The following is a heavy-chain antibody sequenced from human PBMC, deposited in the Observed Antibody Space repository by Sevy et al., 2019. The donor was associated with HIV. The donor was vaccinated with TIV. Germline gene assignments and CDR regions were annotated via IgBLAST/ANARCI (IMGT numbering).Heavy chain of an antibody. V-gene: IGHV4-34*01. J-gene: IGHJ4*02. CDR1: GGSFSGYY. D-gene: IGHD6-19*01. CDR3: ARYRVAGNFDY. CDR2: INHSGST. Sequence: SETLSLTCAVYGGSFSGYYWNCIRQPPGKGLEWIGEINHSGSTNYNPSLKSRVTISVDTSKNQFSLKLSSVTAADTAAYYCARYRVAGNFDYWGQGTLVTVSS.